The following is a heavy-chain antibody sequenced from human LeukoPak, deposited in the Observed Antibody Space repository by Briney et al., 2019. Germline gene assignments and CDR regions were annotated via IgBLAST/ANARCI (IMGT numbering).Heavy chain of an antibody. J-gene: IGHJ6*03. CDR1: GFTFDDYG. CDR2: INWNGGTI. CDR3: ARVVAAAGLPYLYYYMDV. Sequence: GGSLRLSCAASGFTFDDYGMSWVRQAPGKGLEWVSGINWNGGTIGHADSVKGRFTISRDNAKNSLFLQMNSLRAEDTALYYCARVVAAAGLPYLYYYMDVWGKGTTVTVSS. D-gene: IGHD6-13*01. V-gene: IGHV3-20*04.